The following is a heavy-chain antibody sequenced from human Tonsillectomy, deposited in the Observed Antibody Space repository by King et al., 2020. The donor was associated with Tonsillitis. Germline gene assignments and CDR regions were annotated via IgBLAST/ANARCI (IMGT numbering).Heavy chain of an antibody. CDR3: AKTRLRFLEWTGAFDI. V-gene: IGHV3-9*01. J-gene: IGHJ3*02. D-gene: IGHD3-3*01. CDR1: GFAFDDYA. Sequence: VQLVESGGGLVQPGRSLRLACAASGFAFDDYAIHWVRQVPGKGLEWVSGISWNSGSIAYADSVRGRFTISRDSAKSSLYLQMNSLRAEDTALYYCAKTRLRFLEWTGAFDIWGQGTMVTVSS. CDR2: ISWNSGSI.